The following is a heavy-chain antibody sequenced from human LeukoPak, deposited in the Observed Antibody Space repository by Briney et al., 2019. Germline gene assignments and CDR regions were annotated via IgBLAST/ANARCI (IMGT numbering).Heavy chain of an antibody. D-gene: IGHD3-9*01. J-gene: IGHJ4*02. Sequence: QPGRSLRLSCAASGFTFSSYAMHWVRQAPGKGLEWVAVISYDGSNKYYADSVKGRFTISRDNSKNTLYLQMNSLRAEDTAVYYCAREGDILTGYYIDYWGQGTLVTVSS. CDR2: ISYDGSNK. CDR1: GFTFSSYA. V-gene: IGHV3-30*04. CDR3: AREGDILTGYYIDY.